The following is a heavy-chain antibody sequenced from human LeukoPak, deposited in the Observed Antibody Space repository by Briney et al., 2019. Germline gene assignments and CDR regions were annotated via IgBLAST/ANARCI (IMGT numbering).Heavy chain of an antibody. V-gene: IGHV3-11*04. Sequence: GGSLRLSCAAAGFSFSDYYMSWIRQAPGKGLEWVSYIGSRAGNMYYADSVKGRFTISRDNAIRSLYLEMSSLRTEDTAVYCCAGVQIRNSWFFDYWGQGALVTVSS. CDR3: AGVQIRNSWFFDY. CDR2: IGSRAGNM. CDR1: GFSFSDYY. J-gene: IGHJ4*02. D-gene: IGHD6-13*01.